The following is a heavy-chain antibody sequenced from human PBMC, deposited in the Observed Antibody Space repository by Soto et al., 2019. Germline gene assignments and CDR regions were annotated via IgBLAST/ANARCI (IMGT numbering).Heavy chain of an antibody. V-gene: IGHV1-69*12. CDR1: GGTFSSYA. CDR3: ASLYCSGGSSYSAVLGWFDP. D-gene: IGHD2-15*01. CDR2: IIPIFGTA. Sequence: QIQLVQSGAEVKKPRSSVKVSCKASGGTFSSYAISWLRKATGEGLEWIGGIIPIFGTANYAQKFQGRVTLTADESTSTAYMEQSRLRSEDTAVYYCASLYCSGGSSYSAVLGWFDPWGQGTLVTVSS. J-gene: IGHJ5*02.